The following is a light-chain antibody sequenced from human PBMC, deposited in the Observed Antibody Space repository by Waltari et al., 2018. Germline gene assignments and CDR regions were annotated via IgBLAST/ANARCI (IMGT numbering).Light chain of an antibody. CDR2: GAS. CDR3: LQHNSYPRT. J-gene: IGKJ1*01. CDR1: QSISNY. V-gene: IGKV1-17*03. Sequence: DIQMTQSPSAMSASVGDSVTITCRASQSISNYLAWFQQKPGKVPKRLIYGASSLQSGVPSRFSGSGSGTEFTLTISSLQPEDFATYYCLQHNSYPRTFGQGTKVEIK.